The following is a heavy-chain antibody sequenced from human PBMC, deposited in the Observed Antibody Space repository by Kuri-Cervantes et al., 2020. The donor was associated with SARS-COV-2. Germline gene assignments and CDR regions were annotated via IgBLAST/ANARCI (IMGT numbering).Heavy chain of an antibody. Sequence: GSLRLSCAIYGGSLSGSYWAWIRQPPGKGLEWIGSIYHSGSTYYNPSLKSRVTISVDTSQNQFSLKLSSVTAADTAVYYCARTGDLAFDYWGQGTLVTVSS. V-gene: IGHV4-38-2*01. J-gene: IGHJ4*02. CDR1: GGSLSGSY. D-gene: IGHD7-27*01. CDR2: IYHSGST. CDR3: ARTGDLAFDY.